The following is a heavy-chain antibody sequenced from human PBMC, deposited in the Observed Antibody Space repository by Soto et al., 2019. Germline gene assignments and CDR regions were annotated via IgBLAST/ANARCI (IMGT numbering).Heavy chain of an antibody. CDR2: INHTGGT. D-gene: IGHD3-3*01. CDR3: ATRITVFGLLIPPFDP. Sequence: SETLSLTCAVYGGSVNGYYWNWMRHPPGKGLEWVGEINHTGGTHYNPSLKSRVTMSVDTSKNQFSLRLSSVTAADTAIYYCATRITVFGLLIPPFDPWGQGTQVIGSS. V-gene: IGHV4-34*01. CDR1: GGSVNGYY. J-gene: IGHJ5*02.